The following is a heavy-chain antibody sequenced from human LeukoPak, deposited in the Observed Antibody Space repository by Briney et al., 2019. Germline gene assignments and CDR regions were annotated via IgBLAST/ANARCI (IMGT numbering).Heavy chain of an antibody. D-gene: IGHD4-11*01. V-gene: IGHV1-69*13. Sequence: ASVNVSCKASGGTFSSYAISWVRQVPGQGLEWMGGIIPIFGTANYAQKFQGRVTITADESTSTAYMELSSLRSEDTAVYYCARNTVTTPLDFDYWGQGTLVTVSS. CDR1: GGTFSSYA. CDR2: IIPIFGTA. CDR3: ARNTVTTPLDFDY. J-gene: IGHJ4*02.